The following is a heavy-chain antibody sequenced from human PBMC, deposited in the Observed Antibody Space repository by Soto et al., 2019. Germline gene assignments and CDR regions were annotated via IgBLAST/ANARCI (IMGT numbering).Heavy chain of an antibody. J-gene: IGHJ4*02. Sequence: GASVKVSCKASGGTFSSYAISWVRQAPGQGLEWMGGIIPIFGTANYAQKFQGRVTITADESTSTAYMELSSLRSEDTAVYYCARGVSSGWSELPAYWGQGTLVTGSS. CDR3: ARGVSSGWSELPAY. D-gene: IGHD6-19*01. CDR2: IIPIFGTA. V-gene: IGHV1-69*13. CDR1: GGTFSSYA.